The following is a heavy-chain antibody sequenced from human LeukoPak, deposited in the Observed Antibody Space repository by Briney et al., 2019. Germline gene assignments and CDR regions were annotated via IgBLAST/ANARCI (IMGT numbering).Heavy chain of an antibody. CDR3: ARDRSNTAMVTLYYYYYMDV. J-gene: IGHJ6*03. CDR1: GFTFSRYW. Sequence: GGSLRLSCAASGFTFSRYWMSWVRQAPGKGLEWVANIKQDGSEKDYVDSVKGRFTISRDNAKNSLYLQMNSLRAEDTAVYYCARDRSNTAMVTLYYYYYMDVWGKGTTVTVSS. CDR2: IKQDGSEK. V-gene: IGHV3-7*01. D-gene: IGHD5-18*01.